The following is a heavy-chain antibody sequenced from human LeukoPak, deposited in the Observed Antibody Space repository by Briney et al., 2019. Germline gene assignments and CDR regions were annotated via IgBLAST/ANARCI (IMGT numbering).Heavy chain of an antibody. J-gene: IGHJ3*02. CDR3: ARAPDYSNYRGAFDI. CDR2: INSDGSST. D-gene: IGHD4-11*01. Sequence: PGGSLRLSCAASGFTFSSYWMHWVRHAPGKGLVWVSRINSDGSSTSYADSVKGRFTISRDNAKNTLYLQMNSLRAEDTAVYYCARAPDYSNYRGAFDIWGQGTMVTVSP. CDR1: GFTFSSYW. V-gene: IGHV3-74*01.